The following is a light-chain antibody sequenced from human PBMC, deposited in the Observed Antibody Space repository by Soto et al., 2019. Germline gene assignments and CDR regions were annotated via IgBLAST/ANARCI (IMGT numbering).Light chain of an antibody. CDR1: QSLLHSDGNTY. Sequence: VMTQTPLSSPVTVGQPASISCSSSQSLLHSDGNTYLSWLQQRPGQPPRLLIYKGSNRFSGVPVRFSGSGAGTDFTLKISRVEAEDVGFYYCMQGTHFPFTFGGGTKVEIK. CDR2: KGS. CDR3: MQGTHFPFT. J-gene: IGKJ4*01. V-gene: IGKV2-24*01.